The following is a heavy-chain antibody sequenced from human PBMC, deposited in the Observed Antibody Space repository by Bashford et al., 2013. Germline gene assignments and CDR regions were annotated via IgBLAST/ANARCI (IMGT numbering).Heavy chain of an antibody. V-gene: IGHV3-23*01. CDR2: ISGSGGST. Sequence: VRQAPGKGLEWVSAISGSGGSTYYADSVKGRFTISRDNSKNTLYLQMNSLRAEDTAVYYCANHGDFVLGYWGQGTLVTVSS. D-gene: IGHD4-17*01. J-gene: IGHJ4*02. CDR3: ANHGDFVLGY.